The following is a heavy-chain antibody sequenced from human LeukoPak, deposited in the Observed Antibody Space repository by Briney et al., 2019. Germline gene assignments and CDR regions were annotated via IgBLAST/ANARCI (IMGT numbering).Heavy chain of an antibody. D-gene: IGHD2-15*01. Sequence: GGSLRLSCAASGFTFSSYSMNWVRQAPGKGLEWVSAISGSGGRIYYGASVKGRFTVSRDNSKNTLYLQMNSLRAEDTAIYYCTKAPVNSCLGAFCYPFDSWGQGTLVTVSS. J-gene: IGHJ4*02. CDR2: ISGSGGRI. CDR3: TKAPVNSCLGAFCYPFDS. CDR1: GFTFSSYS. V-gene: IGHV3-23*01.